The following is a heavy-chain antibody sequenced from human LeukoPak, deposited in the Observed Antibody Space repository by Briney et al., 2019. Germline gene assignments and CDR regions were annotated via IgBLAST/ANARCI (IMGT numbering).Heavy chain of an antibody. CDR3: ARGGGSNVVVTAINFDY. CDR2: IYYSGST. D-gene: IGHD2-21*02. Sequence: SETLSLTCTVSGGSISRYYWSWIRQPPGKGLEWIGYIYYSGSTNYNPSLKSRVTISVDTSKNQFSLKLSSVTAADTAVYYRARGGGSNVVVTAINFDYWGQGTLVTVSS. CDR1: GGSISRYY. J-gene: IGHJ4*02. V-gene: IGHV4-59*12.